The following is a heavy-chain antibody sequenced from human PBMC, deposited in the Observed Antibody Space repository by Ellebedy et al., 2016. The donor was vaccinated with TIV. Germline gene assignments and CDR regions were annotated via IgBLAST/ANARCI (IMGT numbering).Heavy chain of an antibody. CDR2: ITASGSNT. D-gene: IGHD2-21*01. Sequence: GESLKISXAASGFSFSSYAMTWLRQAPGKGLEWLSAITASGSNTWYADSVKGRFTMSRDNSKNTLYLQMNSLRAEDTALYYCVNDAYGTIDYWGPGTLVTVSS. CDR1: GFSFSSYA. J-gene: IGHJ4*02. CDR3: VNDAYGTIDY. V-gene: IGHV3-23*01.